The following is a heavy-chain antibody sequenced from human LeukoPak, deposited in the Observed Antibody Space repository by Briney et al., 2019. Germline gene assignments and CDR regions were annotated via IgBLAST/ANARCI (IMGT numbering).Heavy chain of an antibody. D-gene: IGHD3-22*01. J-gene: IGHJ4*02. CDR1: GFTFDHYA. Sequence: GRSLRPSCAASGFTFDHYAMHWVRQAPGKGLEWVSSISWNSGTVDYADSVKGRFTISRDNAKNSLYLQMNSLRTEDMASYYCARDVWPYTYYYDTHPLGGGFDYWGQGTLVTVSS. CDR3: ARDVWPYTYYYDTHPLGGGFDY. CDR2: ISWNSGTV. V-gene: IGHV3-9*03.